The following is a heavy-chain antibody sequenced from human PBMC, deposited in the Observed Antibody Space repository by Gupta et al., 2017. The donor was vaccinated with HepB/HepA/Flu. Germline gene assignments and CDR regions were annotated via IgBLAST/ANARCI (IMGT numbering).Heavy chain of an antibody. CDR3: VSGGIIVSASTVGYFCSKLDV. CDR2: VNPNRGET. Sequence: QEQLVQSGTEVKKPGASVKVPCKASGDRLSGYFMDWLRQAPGQGPEWMGWVNPNRGETKYVRKFKGSVTRSTDLSISTAYMEVNRLKSEDQDVYYCVSGGIIVSASTVGYFCSKLDVWGKGTTVIVSS. D-gene: IGHD1-14*01. CDR1: GDRLSGYF. J-gene: IGHJ6*04. V-gene: IGHV1-2*02.